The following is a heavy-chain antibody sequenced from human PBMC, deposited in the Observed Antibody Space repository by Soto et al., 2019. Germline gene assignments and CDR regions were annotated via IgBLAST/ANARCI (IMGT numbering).Heavy chain of an antibody. V-gene: IGHV1-69*01. CDR3: ARSQGSSTSLEIYYYYYCGMDV. J-gene: IGHJ6*02. CDR2: IIPISETT. CDR1: GGTFSSYA. D-gene: IGHD2-2*01. Sequence: QVQLVQSGAEVQKPGSSVKVSCKASGGTFSSYAISWVRQAPGQGLEWMGGIIPISETTNYAQKFQGRVTITADESKSTAYMELSSLRSEDTAVYYCARSQGSSTSLEIYYYYYCGMDVWGQGTTVTVSS.